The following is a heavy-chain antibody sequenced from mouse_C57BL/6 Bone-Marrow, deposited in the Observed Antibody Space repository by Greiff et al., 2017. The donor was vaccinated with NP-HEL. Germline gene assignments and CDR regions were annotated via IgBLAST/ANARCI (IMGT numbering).Heavy chain of an antibody. CDR2: IHPNSGST. V-gene: IGHV1-64*01. CDR3: ARKLGRDYFDY. CDR1: GYTFTSYW. D-gene: IGHD4-1*01. Sequence: QVQLQQPGAELVKPGASVKLSCKASGYTFTSYWMHWVKQRPGQGLEWIGMIHPNSGSTNYNEKFKSKATLTVDKSSSTAYMQLSSLTSEDCAVYYCARKLGRDYFDYWGQGTTLTVSS. J-gene: IGHJ2*01.